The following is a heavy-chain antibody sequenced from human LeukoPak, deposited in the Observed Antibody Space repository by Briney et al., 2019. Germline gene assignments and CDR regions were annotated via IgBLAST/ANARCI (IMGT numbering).Heavy chain of an antibody. Sequence: SQTLSLTCSVSGGSFSSGSYYWNWIRQPAGKGLEWIGRIYISGNTNYNPSLKSRVTISVDTSKNQFSLRLTSVTAADTAVYYCARSYVSGSYYKDYFYGMGVWGQGTTVTVTS. CDR2: IYISGNT. CDR3: ARSYVSGSYYKDYFYGMGV. CDR1: GGSFSSGSYY. D-gene: IGHD3-10*01. V-gene: IGHV4-61*02. J-gene: IGHJ6*02.